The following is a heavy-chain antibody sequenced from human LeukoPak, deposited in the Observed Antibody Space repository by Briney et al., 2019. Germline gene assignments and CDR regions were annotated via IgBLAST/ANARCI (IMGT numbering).Heavy chain of an antibody. CDR1: GYTFTSYG. Sequence: GASVKVSCKASGYTFTSYGISWVRQAPGQGLEWMGWISAYNGNTNYAQKVQGRVTMTTDTSTSTAYMEVRSLRSDDTAVYYCARSLELRTGDVGYYYYYYMDVWGKGTTVTVSS. CDR2: ISAYNGNT. CDR3: ARSLELRTGDVGYYYYYYMDV. D-gene: IGHD1-7*01. J-gene: IGHJ6*03. V-gene: IGHV1-18*01.